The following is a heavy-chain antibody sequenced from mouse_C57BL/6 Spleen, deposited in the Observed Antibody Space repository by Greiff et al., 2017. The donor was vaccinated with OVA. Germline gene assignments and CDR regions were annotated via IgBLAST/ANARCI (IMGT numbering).Heavy chain of an antibody. J-gene: IGHJ2*01. CDR3: ARRGTTVVATDY. CDR2: IDPSDSYT. Sequence: QVQLQQPGAELVRPGTSVKLSCKASGYTFTSYWMHWVKQRPGQGLEWIGVIDPSDSYTNYNQKFKGKATLTVDTSSSTAYMQLSSLTSEDSAVYYCARRGTTVVATDYWGQGTTLTVSS. V-gene: IGHV1-59*01. CDR1: GYTFTSYW. D-gene: IGHD1-1*01.